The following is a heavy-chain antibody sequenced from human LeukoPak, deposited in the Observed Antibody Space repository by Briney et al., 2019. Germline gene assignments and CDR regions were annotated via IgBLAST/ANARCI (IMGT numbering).Heavy chain of an antibody. CDR1: GYTFTSYY. D-gene: IGHD3-3*01. CDR2: INPSGGST. V-gene: IGHV1-46*01. Sequence: ASVKVSCKASGYTFTSYYMHWVRQAPGQGLEWMGIINPSGGSTSYAQKFQGRVTMTRDTSTSTVYMELSSLRSEDTAVYYYARDLSPVTIFGVVIIPGSYWGQGTLVTVSS. CDR3: ARDLSPVTIFGVVIIPGSY. J-gene: IGHJ4*02.